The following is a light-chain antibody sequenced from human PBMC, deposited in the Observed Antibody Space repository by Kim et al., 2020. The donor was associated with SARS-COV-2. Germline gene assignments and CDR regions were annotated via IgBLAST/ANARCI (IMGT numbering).Light chain of an antibody. J-gene: IGLJ3*02. Sequence: QSALTQPRSVSGSPGQSVTISCTGTGSDVGGYNYVSWYQQYPGKAPKLMIYDVSKWPSGVPDRFSGSKSGDTASLTISGLQAEDEADYYCCSYAGSYTWVFGGGTQLTVL. CDR1: GSDVGGYNY. CDR2: DVS. V-gene: IGLV2-11*01. CDR3: CSYAGSYTWV.